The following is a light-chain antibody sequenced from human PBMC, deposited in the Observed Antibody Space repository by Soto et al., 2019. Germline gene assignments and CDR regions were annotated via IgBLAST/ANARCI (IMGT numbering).Light chain of an antibody. CDR1: QSVSRY. CDR2: GAS. Sequence: EIVLTQSPATRSLSPGEIATLSSRASQSVSRYLAWYQQKPGQAPRLLIYGASTRATGIPARFSGSGSGTDFTLTISRLEPEDFAVYYCQQYGSSYTFGGGTKVDIK. V-gene: IGKV3-20*01. CDR3: QQYGSSYT. J-gene: IGKJ4*01.